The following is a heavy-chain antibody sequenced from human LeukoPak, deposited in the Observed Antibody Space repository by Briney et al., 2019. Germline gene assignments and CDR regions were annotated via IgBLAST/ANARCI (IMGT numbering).Heavy chain of an antibody. CDR2: INPSGGST. Sequence: ASVNVSCKASGYTFTSYYMHWVRQAPGQGLEWMGIINPSGGSTSYAQKFQGRGAMTRDTSTSTVYMELSSLRSEDTAVYYCARSRWDLLRYFQDWGQGTLVTVSS. V-gene: IGHV1-46*01. D-gene: IGHD1-26*01. CDR1: GYTFTSYY. J-gene: IGHJ1*01. CDR3: ARSRWDLLRYFQD.